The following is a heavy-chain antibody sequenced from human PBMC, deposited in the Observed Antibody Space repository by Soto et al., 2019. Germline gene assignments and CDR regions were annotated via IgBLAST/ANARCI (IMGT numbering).Heavy chain of an antibody. J-gene: IGHJ4*02. CDR2: ISGSGGST. Sequence: GGSLRLPFAAFGFTFSSYAMAWVRQAPGKGLEWASAISGSGGSTYYADSVKGRFTISRDNSKNTLYLQMNSLRAEDTAVYYCAKLGYCSGGSCYKYYFDYWGQGTLVTVSS. CDR1: GFTFSSYA. CDR3: AKLGYCSGGSCYKYYFDY. V-gene: IGHV3-23*01. D-gene: IGHD2-15*01.